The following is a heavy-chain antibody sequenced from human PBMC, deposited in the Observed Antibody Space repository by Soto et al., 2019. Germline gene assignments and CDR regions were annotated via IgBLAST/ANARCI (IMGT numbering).Heavy chain of an antibody. D-gene: IGHD3-10*01. CDR2: IASNSGSM. V-gene: IGHV3-9*01. Sequence: EVQLVESGGGSAQPGTSLRLSCVASGFNLRDYAMHWVRQAPGRGLEWVSGIASNSGSMGYAVSVKGRFTISRDNVENSLYLQLNSLRVEDTAFYYCTRHAGVPAVGSFDSWGQGTLVVDAS. CDR3: TRHAGVPAVGSFDS. J-gene: IGHJ4*02. CDR1: GFNLRDYA.